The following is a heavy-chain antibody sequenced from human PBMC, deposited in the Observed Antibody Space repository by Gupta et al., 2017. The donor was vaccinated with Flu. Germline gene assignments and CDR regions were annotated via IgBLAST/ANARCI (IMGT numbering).Heavy chain of an antibody. Sequence: QLVESGGGLVQPGGSLXXXXAXXXXXXXXXXXXXVRQAPGKGLEWVSYISSSSTTIYYAGSVQGRFTISRDHAKNSLYLQMNSLRDEDTAVYYCASSGGGYGYFDYWGRGTLVTVSS. V-gene: IGHV3-48*02. CDR3: ASSGGGYGYFDY. CDR2: ISSSSTTI. J-gene: IGHJ4*02. CDR1: XXXXXXXX. D-gene: IGHD5-12*01.